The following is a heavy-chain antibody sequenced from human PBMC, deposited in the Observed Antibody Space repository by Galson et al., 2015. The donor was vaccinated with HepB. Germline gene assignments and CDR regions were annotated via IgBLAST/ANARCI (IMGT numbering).Heavy chain of an antibody. D-gene: IGHD2-2*01. Sequence: SLRLSCAASGFTFSASAMHWVRQASGKGLEWVGHIRSKVNSYATAYTASVKGRFTISRDDSKNTAYLQMNSLKTEDTAVYHCIRLMGPAAIQPFDYWGQGTLVTVSS. CDR3: IRLMGPAAIQPFDY. V-gene: IGHV3-73*01. J-gene: IGHJ4*02. CDR2: IRSKVNSYAT. CDR1: GFTFSASA.